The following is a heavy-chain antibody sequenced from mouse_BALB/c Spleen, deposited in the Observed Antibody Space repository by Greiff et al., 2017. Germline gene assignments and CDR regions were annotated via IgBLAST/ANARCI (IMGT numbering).Heavy chain of an antibody. Sequence: EVQLQQSGAELVKPGASVKLSCTASGFNIKDTYMHWVKQRPEQGLEWIGRIDPANGNTKYDPKFQGKATITADTASNTAYLQLSSLTSEDTAVYYCASRFAYWGQGTLVTVSA. J-gene: IGHJ3*01. CDR1: GFNIKDTY. CDR3: ASRFAY. V-gene: IGHV14-3*02. CDR2: IDPANGNT.